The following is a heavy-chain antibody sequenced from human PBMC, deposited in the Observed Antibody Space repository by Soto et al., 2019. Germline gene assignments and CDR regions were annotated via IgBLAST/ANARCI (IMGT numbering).Heavy chain of an antibody. J-gene: IGHJ4*02. Sequence: QITLKESGPTLVKPTQTLTLTCTFSGFSLNTNAVGVGWIRQPPGKALEWLALVYWDDDKRYNLFLKSRLAITKDTSKNQVVLTMTNMDPVDTATYYCAHAAFGEFVGSFGYWGKGTLVTVSS. CDR3: AHAAFGEFVGSFGY. D-gene: IGHD3-10*01. CDR2: VYWDDDK. CDR1: GFSLNTNAVG. V-gene: IGHV2-5*02.